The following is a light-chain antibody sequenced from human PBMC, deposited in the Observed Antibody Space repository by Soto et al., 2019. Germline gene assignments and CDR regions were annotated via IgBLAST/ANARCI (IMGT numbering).Light chain of an antibody. CDR2: GAS. CDR3: QQYGKSPQIT. J-gene: IGKJ5*01. V-gene: IGKV3-20*01. CDR1: QSVSSSY. Sequence: EIVLTQSPCTLSLSPGERATLSCRASQSVSSSYLAWYQQKPGQAPRLLIYGASTRATGTPDRFSGSGSGTDFSLTISRLEPEDFAVYYCQQYGKSPQITFGQGTRLEIK.